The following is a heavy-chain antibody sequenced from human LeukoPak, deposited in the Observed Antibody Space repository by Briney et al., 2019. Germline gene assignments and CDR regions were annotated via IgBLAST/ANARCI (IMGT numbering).Heavy chain of an antibody. D-gene: IGHD1-14*01. CDR1: GLTFSSHC. CDR2: ITNDGSST. CDR3: PTQQGGNPAY. Sequence: GGSLRLSCAASGLTFSSHCMHWVRQPPGKGLVWVSRITNDGSSTTYADFENRRFTIAGDNDNNILYQQVNSLRAEDAAEYYSPTQQGGNPAYWGDGAIVTVSS. V-gene: IGHV3-74*01. J-gene: IGHJ4*01.